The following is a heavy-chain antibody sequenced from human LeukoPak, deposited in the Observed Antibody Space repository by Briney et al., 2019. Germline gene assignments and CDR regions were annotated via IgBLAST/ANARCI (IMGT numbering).Heavy chain of an antibody. CDR3: ARGRLVLGCSSPSCRYNWFDP. D-gene: IGHD2-2*01. CDR1: GYTFTSYG. Sequence: AAVKVSCKASGYTFTSYGISWVRQAPGQGVEWMGWISAYNGNTNYAQKLQGRVTMTTDTSTSTAYMELRSLRSDDTAVYYCARGRLVLGCSSPSCRYNWFDPWGQGTLVTVSS. J-gene: IGHJ5*02. V-gene: IGHV1-18*01. CDR2: ISAYNGNT.